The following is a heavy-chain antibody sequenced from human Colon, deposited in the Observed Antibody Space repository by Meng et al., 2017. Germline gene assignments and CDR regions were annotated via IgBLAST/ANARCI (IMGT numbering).Heavy chain of an antibody. D-gene: IGHD3-16*01. Sequence: QVHLQESVPGRVRPSETLSLMCAVSGASVRSPDHQWGWVRQPPGKGLEWIGYARIDYANTNYNPSLKSRVNVSLDTSKNQFSLNVRSVTAADTAVYYCARDYWGSLDFWGQGILVTVSS. V-gene: IGHV4-61*08. CDR2: ARIDYANT. CDR1: GASVRSPDHQ. J-gene: IGHJ4*02. CDR3: ARDYWGSLDF.